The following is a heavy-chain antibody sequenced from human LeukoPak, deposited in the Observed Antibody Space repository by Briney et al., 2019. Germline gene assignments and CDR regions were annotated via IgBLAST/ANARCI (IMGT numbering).Heavy chain of an antibody. CDR3: AYGARYES. Sequence: GGSLRLSCAASGFTFSSYSMNWVRQAPGKGLEWVSSISSSSSYIYYADSVKGRFTISRDTAKNTLYMQMNSLRADDTAVYYCAYGARYESWGQGTLVTVSS. CDR1: GFTFSSYS. D-gene: IGHD2-2*01. J-gene: IGHJ4*02. CDR2: ISSSSSYI. V-gene: IGHV3-21*01.